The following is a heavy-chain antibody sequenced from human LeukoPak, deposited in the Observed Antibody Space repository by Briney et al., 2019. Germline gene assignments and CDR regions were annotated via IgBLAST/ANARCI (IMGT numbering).Heavy chain of an antibody. Sequence: SETLSLTCTVSGGSISTYYWSWIRQPPGKGLEWIGYIYYTGSTNYNPSLKSRVTLSVDTSNNQFSLNLSSVTAADTAVYYCARVDSINWYDSRGYFDYWGQGTLVTVSS. V-gene: IGHV4-59*01. J-gene: IGHJ4*02. CDR1: GGSISTYY. CDR3: ARVDSINWYDSRGYFDY. D-gene: IGHD6-13*01. CDR2: IYYTGST.